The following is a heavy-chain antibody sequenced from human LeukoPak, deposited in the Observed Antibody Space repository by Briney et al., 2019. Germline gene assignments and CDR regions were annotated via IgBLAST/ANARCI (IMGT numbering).Heavy chain of an antibody. D-gene: IGHD1/OR15-1a*01. CDR2: IYYSGST. V-gene: IGHV4-39*07. CDR3: AREKSLTRDDAFDI. J-gene: IGHJ3*02. Sequence: PSETLSLTCTVSGGSISSSSYYWGWIRQPPGKGLEWIGSIYYSGSTYYNPSLKSRVTISVDTSKNQFSLKLSSVTAADTAVYYCAREKSLTRDDAFDIWGQGTMVTVSS. CDR1: GGSISSSSYY.